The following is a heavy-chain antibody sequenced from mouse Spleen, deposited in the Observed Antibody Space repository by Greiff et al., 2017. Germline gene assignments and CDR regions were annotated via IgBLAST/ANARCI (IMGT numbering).Heavy chain of an antibody. D-gene: IGHD1-1*01. V-gene: IGHV14-3*02. J-gene: IGHJ2*01. CDR2: IYPANGNT. Sequence: VQLQQSGAELVKPGASVKLSCTASGFNIKDTYMHWVKQRPEQGLEWIGRIYPANGNTKYDPKFQGTATITADTSSNTAYLQLSSLTSEDTAVYYCASLLTVVASDYWGQGTTLTVSS. CDR1: GFNIKDTY. CDR3: ASLLTVVASDY.